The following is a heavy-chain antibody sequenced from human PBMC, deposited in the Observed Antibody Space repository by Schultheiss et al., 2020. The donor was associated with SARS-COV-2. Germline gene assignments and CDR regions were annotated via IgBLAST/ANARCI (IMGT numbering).Heavy chain of an antibody. J-gene: IGHJ4*02. CDR1: GYTFTNFW. D-gene: IGHD3-10*01. CDR3: ARPYYYTSNYYFDY. V-gene: IGHV5-51*01. CDR2: IYPGDSDV. Sequence: GGSLRLSCKGSGYTFTNFWVGWVRQIPGKGLELMGIIYPGDSDVRYSPSFEGQFTLSVDKSINTAYLQWSSLKASDTAMYYCARPYYYTSNYYFDYWGQGTLVTVSS.